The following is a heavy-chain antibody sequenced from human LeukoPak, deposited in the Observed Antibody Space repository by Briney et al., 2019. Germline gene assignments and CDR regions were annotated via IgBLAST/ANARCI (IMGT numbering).Heavy chain of an antibody. CDR2: IYYSGST. V-gene: IGHV4-59*08. J-gene: IGHJ4*02. CDR1: GGSISSYY. D-gene: IGHD3-10*01. CDR3: ASNYYGSGSLDY. Sequence: SETLSLTCTVSGGSISSYYWSWIRQPPGKGLEWIGYIYYSGSTNYNPSLKSRVTIPVDTSKNQFSLKVSSVTAADTAVYYCASNYYGSGSLDYWGQGNLVTVSS.